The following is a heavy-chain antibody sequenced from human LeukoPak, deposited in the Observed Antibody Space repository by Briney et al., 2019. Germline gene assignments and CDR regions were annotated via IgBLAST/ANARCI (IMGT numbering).Heavy chain of an antibody. CDR3: ARDQEAFDY. J-gene: IGHJ4*02. CDR2: IYPRDGST. CDR1: GYSFTSNY. Sequence: ASVKVSCKASGYSFTSNYIHWVRQAPGQGLEWMGMIYPRDGSTSYAQKFQGRVTVTRDTSTSTVHMELSGLRPEDTAVYYCARDQEAFDYWGQGTLVTVSP. V-gene: IGHV1-46*01.